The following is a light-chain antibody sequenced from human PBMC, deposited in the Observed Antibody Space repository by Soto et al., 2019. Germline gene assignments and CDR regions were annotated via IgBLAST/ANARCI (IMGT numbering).Light chain of an antibody. CDR3: SSYAGSNKVV. CDR2: EVS. Sequence: QSALTQPPSASGSPGQSVTISCTGTSSYVGGYNYVSWYQQHPGKAPKLMIYEVSKRPSGVPDRFSGSKSGNTASLTVSGLQAEDEADYYCSSYAGSNKVVFGGGTKVTVL. CDR1: SSYVGGYNY. V-gene: IGLV2-8*01. J-gene: IGLJ2*01.